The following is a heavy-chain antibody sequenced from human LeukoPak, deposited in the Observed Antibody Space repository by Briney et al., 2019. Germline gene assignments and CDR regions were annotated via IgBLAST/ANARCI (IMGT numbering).Heavy chain of an antibody. CDR1: GFTFSSYA. V-gene: IGHV3-30*04. Sequence: PGGSLRLSCAASGFTFSSYAMHWVRQAPGKGLEWVAVISYDGSNKYYADSVKGRFTISRDNSKNTLYLQMNSLRAEDTAVYYCAREDADDYYYGMDVWGQGTTVTVSS. CDR3: AREDADDYYYGMDV. CDR2: ISYDGSNK. J-gene: IGHJ6*02.